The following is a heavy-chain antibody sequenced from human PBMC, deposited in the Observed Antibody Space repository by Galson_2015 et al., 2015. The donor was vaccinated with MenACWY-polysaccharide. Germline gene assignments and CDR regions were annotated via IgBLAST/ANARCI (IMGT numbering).Heavy chain of an antibody. J-gene: IGHJ3*01. CDR3: ARSGYYYERSDYRAFDV. CDR2: ISAYNGNR. D-gene: IGHD3-22*01. Sequence: QSGAEVKKPGESLKISCKASGYTFTNYGISWVRQAPGQGLEWMGWISAYNGNRNFAHKVQDRVTMTTDTSTSTAYMELKSLRSDDTAVYYCARSGYYYERSDYRAFDVWGQGTMVTVSS. V-gene: IGHV1-18*01. CDR1: GYTFTNYG.